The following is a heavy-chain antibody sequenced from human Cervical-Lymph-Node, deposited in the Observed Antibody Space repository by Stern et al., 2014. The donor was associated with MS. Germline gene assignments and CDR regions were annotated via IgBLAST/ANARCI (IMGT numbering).Heavy chain of an antibody. Sequence: EVQLVESGGGLAKPGGSLRLSCAASGFTFSSYSMNWVRQAPGKGLEWVSSISSSSSYIYYADSVKGRFTISRDNAKNSLYLQMNSLRAEDTAVYYCARDRIAAAGPFDYWGQGTLVTVSS. CDR2: ISSSSSYI. CDR3: ARDRIAAAGPFDY. CDR1: GFTFSSYS. D-gene: IGHD6-13*01. V-gene: IGHV3-21*01. J-gene: IGHJ4*02.